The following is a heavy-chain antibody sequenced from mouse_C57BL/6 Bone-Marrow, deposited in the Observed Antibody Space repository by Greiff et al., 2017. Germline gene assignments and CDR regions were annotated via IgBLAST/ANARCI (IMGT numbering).Heavy chain of an antibody. D-gene: IGHD1-1*01. Sequence: MQLQQPGAELVKPGASVKLSCKASGYTFTSYWMHWVKQRPGQGLEWIGMIHPNSGSTNYNEKFKSKATLTVDKSSSTAYMQLSSLTSEDSAVYYCASPDYYGSTYFDYWGQGTTLTVSS. CDR1: GYTFTSYW. V-gene: IGHV1-64*01. CDR2: IHPNSGST. CDR3: ASPDYYGSTYFDY. J-gene: IGHJ2*01.